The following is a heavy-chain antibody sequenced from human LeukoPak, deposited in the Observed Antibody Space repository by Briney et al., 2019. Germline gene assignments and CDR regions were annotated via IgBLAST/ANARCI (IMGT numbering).Heavy chain of an antibody. CDR2: ISSSSSYT. D-gene: IGHD2-2*01. J-gene: IGHJ6*02. V-gene: IGHV3-11*05. Sequence: PGGSLRLSCAASGFTFSDYYMSWIRQAPGKGLEWVSYISSSSSYTNYADSVKGRFTISRDNAKNSLYLQMNSLRAEDTAVYYCARDRRGPPWYCSSTSCYPFYYYYYGMDVWGQGTTVTVSS. CDR3: ARDRRGPPWYCSSTSCYPFYYYYYGMDV. CDR1: GFTFSDYY.